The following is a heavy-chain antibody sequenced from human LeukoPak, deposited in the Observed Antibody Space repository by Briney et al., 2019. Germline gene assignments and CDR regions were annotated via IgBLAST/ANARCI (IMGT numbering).Heavy chain of an antibody. D-gene: IGHD5-18*01. CDR1: GGTFSSYA. CDR3: ARVNYPHLWLKDEY. CDR2: IIPILGIA. Sequence: ASVKVSCKASGGTFSSYAISWVRQAPGQGLEWMGRIIPILGIANYAQKFQGRVTITADKSTSTAYMELSSLRSEDMAVYYCARVNYPHLWLKDEYWGQGTLVTVSS. V-gene: IGHV1-69*04. J-gene: IGHJ4*02.